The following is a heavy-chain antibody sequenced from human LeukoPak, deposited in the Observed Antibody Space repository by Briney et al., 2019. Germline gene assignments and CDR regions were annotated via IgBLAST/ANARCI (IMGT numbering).Heavy chain of an antibody. CDR2: IIPIFGTA. CDR3: ARAPLTYYDILSGWSGAFDI. D-gene: IGHD3-9*01. J-gene: IGHJ3*02. V-gene: IGHV1-69*06. Sequence: SVKVSCKASGGTFSSYAISWVRQAPGQGLEWMGGIIPIFGTANYAQKFQGRVTITADKSTSTAYMELSSLRSDDTAVYYCARAPLTYYDILSGWSGAFDIWGQGTMVTVSS. CDR1: GGTFSSYA.